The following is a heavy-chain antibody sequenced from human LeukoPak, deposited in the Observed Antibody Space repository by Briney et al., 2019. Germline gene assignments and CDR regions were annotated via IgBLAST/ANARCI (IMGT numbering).Heavy chain of an antibody. V-gene: IGHV3-30*18. CDR1: AFTFSYYV. D-gene: IGHD6-13*01. CDR3: ANSSSFDY. J-gene: IGHJ4*02. CDR2: ISYYGSNK. Sequence: GGALRLSCAASAFTFSYYVMHWVRQAPRKGLDWVGVISYYGSNKYYAASVKGRFTISRDNSKNTLYLQMNSLRAEDTAVYYCANSSSFDYWGEGTLVSDCS.